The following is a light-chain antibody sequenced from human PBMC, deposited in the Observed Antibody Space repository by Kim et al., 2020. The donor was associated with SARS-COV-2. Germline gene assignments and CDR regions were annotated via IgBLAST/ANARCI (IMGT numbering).Light chain of an antibody. J-gene: IGKJ4*01. V-gene: IGKV3-20*01. CDR2: GAS. CDR1: QSIISNY. CDR3: QQYGASPET. Sequence: SPGGRATLSCRASQSIISNYLAWYQRKPGLAPRLLIYGASSRATGIPDRFSGSGSGTDFTLSINRLEPEDFAVYECQQYGASPETFGGGTKVDIK.